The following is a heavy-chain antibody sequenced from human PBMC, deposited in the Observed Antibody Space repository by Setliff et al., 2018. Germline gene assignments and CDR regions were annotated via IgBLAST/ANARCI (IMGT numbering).Heavy chain of an antibody. CDR3: ARGRGGSYPLGY. V-gene: IGHV1-8*01. CDR1: GYTFNSYD. J-gene: IGHJ4*02. D-gene: IGHD1-26*01. Sequence: ASVKVSCKASGYTFNSYDINWVRQATGQGLEWMGWMNPNSGNTGYAQKFQGRVTMTRNTSISTAYMELSSLRSEDTAVYYCARGRGGSYPLGYWGQGTLVTVSS. CDR2: MNPNSGNT.